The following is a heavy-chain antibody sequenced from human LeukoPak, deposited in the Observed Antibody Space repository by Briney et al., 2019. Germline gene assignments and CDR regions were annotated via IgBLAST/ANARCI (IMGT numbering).Heavy chain of an antibody. CDR2: INHSGST. V-gene: IGHV4-34*01. CDR3: ARGLGSTYYYDSSGYPYFDY. Sequence: SETLSLTCAVYGGSFGGYYWSWIRQPPGKGLEWIGEINHSGSTNYNPSLKSRVTISVDTSKNQFSLKLSSVTAADTAVYYCARGLGSTYYYDSSGYPYFDYWGQGTLVTVSS. CDR1: GGSFGGYY. D-gene: IGHD3-22*01. J-gene: IGHJ4*02.